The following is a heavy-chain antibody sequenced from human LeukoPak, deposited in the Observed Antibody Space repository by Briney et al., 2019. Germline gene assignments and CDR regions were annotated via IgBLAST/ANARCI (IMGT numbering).Heavy chain of an antibody. CDR2: ISSSGGST. Sequence: PGGSLRLSCAASGFTFSSYAMNWVRQAPGKGLEWVSTISSSGGSTYYADSVKGRFTISRDNSKDTLYLQMNSLRAEDTAVYYCAKDRNYYDSRGSDYWGQGTLVTVSS. CDR1: GFTFSSYA. V-gene: IGHV3-23*01. CDR3: AKDRNYYDSRGSDY. J-gene: IGHJ4*02. D-gene: IGHD3-22*01.